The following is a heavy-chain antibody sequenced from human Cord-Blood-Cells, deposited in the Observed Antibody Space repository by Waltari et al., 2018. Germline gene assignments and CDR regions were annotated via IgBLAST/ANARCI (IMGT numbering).Heavy chain of an antibody. CDR1: GYAFTRSD. CDR3: RFGSSPSVDY. Sequence: QVQLVQSGAEVKKPGASVQLSCKASGYAFTRSDINWVRQATGQGLEWMGWMNPNSGNTGYAQKFQGRVTMTRNTSISTAYMELSSLRSEDTAVYYCRFGSSPSVDYWGQGTLVTVSS. D-gene: IGHD6-6*01. V-gene: IGHV1-8*01. J-gene: IGHJ4*02. CDR2: MNPNSGNT.